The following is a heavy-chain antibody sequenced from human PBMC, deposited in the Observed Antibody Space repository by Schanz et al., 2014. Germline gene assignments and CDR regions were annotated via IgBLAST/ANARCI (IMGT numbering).Heavy chain of an antibody. CDR3: ARDRRNADLDY. V-gene: IGHV3-23*04. J-gene: IGHJ4*02. Sequence: VQLAESGGGLVQPGGSLRLSCASSGFSFTTYAMSWVRQAPGKGLEWVSSISSGGGSTYYADSVKGRFTISRDNSKNTLYLQMKSLRAEDTAVYYCARDRRNADLDYWGQGTLVTVSS. CDR1: GFSFTTYA. CDR2: ISSGGGST. D-gene: IGHD1-1*01.